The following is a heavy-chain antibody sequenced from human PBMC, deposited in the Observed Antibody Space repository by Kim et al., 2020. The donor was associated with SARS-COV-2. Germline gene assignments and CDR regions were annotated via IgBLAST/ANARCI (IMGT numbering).Heavy chain of an antibody. D-gene: IGHD2-15*01. Sequence: SETLSLTCAVYGGSFSGYYWSWIRQPPGKGLEWIGEINHSGSTNYNPSLKSRVTISVDTSKNQFSLKLSSVTAADTAVYYCAREGSLFGGLRLARTDFQLWGQGTLATVSS. J-gene: IGHJ1*01. CDR1: GGSFSGYY. CDR3: AREGSLFGGLRLARTDFQL. V-gene: IGHV4-34*01. CDR2: INHSGST.